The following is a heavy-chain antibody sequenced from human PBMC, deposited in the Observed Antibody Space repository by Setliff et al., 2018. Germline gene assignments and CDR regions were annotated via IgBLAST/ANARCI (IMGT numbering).Heavy chain of an antibody. V-gene: IGHV3-21*01. CDR2: ISPDSIHI. J-gene: IGHJ3*02. Sequence: PGGSLRLSCAASGFTFRTFSMHWVRQAPGKGLEWVSSISPDSIHIYYADSVKGRLTISRDNAWDSLYLQMNSLGAEDTAVYYCARSPANGGHDAFGIWGRGTMVTVSS. D-gene: IGHD6-25*01. CDR3: ARSPANGGHDAFGI. CDR1: GFTFRTFS.